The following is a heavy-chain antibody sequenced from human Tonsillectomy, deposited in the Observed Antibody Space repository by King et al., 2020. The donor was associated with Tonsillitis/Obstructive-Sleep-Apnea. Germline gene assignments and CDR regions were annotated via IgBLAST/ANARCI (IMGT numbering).Heavy chain of an antibody. V-gene: IGHV3-66*01. CDR2: IYSGGST. J-gene: IGHJ3*02. CDR3: ARSRYYYDSSGSLDI. CDR1: GFTVSSNY. D-gene: IGHD3-22*01. Sequence: VQLVESGGGLVQPGGSLRLSGAASGFTVSSNYMSWVRQAPGKGLEWVSVIYSGGSTYYADSVKGRFTISRDNSKNTLYLQMNSLRAEDTAVYYCARSRYYYDSSGSLDIWGQGTMVTVSS.